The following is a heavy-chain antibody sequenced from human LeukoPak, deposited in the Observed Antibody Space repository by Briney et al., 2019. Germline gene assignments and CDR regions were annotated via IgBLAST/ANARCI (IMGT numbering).Heavy chain of an antibody. CDR2: ITSGSTTI. CDR3: ARDLGGGEYFFDF. Sequence: PGGSLRLSCEASGFNFNSHTMGWVRQAPGKGLEWISSITSGSTTIYYGDSVRGRFTVSRDHAKNSLYLQMNSMMVADTAVYFCARDLGGGEYFFDFWGQGTLVSVSS. J-gene: IGHJ4*02. CDR1: GFNFNSHT. V-gene: IGHV3-48*04. D-gene: IGHD3-10*01.